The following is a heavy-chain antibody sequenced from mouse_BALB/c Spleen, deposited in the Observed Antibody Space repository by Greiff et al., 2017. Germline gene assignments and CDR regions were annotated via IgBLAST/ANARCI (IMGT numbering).Heavy chain of an antibody. V-gene: IGHV8-12*01. CDR1: GFSLSTSGMG. Sequence: QVTLKESGPGILQPSQTLSLTCSFSGFSLSTSGMGVSWIRQPSGKGLEWLAHIYWDDDKRYNPSLKSRLTISKDTSRNQVFLKITSVDTADTATYYCARRAYGNYFDYWGQGTTLTVSS. J-gene: IGHJ2*01. CDR3: ARRAYGNYFDY. D-gene: IGHD2-1*01. CDR2: IYWDDDK.